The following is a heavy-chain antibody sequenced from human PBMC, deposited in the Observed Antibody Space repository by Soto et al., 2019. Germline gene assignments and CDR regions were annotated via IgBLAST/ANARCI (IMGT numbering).Heavy chain of an antibody. CDR3: ARDLPSLEVRSYGMDV. J-gene: IGHJ6*02. CDR1: GGTFSSYR. Sequence: VASVKVSCKVSGGTFSSYRFSWVRQAPGQGLEWMGGITPVFGTPDYAQKFQGRVTVTADRSTNTAYMELSRLTSEDTAVYYCARDLPSLEVRSYGMDVWGQGPKVTFS. D-gene: IGHD3-10*01. V-gene: IGHV1-69*06. CDR2: ITPVFGTP.